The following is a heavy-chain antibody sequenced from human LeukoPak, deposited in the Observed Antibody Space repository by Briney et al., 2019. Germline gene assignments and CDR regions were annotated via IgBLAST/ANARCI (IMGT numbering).Heavy chain of an antibody. CDR3: ARHEEGTYHDFWSGYYSYFDY. Sequence: GASVKVSCKASGYTFTSYGISWVRQAPGQGLEWMGWISAYNGNTNYAQKLQGRVTMTTDTSTSTAYMELRSLRSDDTAVYYCARHEEGTYHDFWSGYYSYFDYWGQGTLVTVSS. CDR2: ISAYNGNT. CDR1: GYTFTSYG. J-gene: IGHJ4*02. D-gene: IGHD3-3*01. V-gene: IGHV1-18*01.